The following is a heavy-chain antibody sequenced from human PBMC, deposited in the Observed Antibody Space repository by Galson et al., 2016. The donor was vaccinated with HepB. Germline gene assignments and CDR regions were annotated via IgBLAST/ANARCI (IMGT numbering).Heavy chain of an antibody. J-gene: IGHJ4*02. CDR1: GFPLSSYW. D-gene: IGHD5-18*01. CDR2: IKQDGSEI. V-gene: IGHV3-7*01. Sequence: SLRLSCAASGFPLSSYWMSWVRQAPGKGLEWVANIKQDGSEIYYVDSVKGRFTISRDNAKNSLYLQMNSLRAEDTAVYYCARAGSSYGILDYWGQGTLVTVSS. CDR3: ARAGSSYGILDY.